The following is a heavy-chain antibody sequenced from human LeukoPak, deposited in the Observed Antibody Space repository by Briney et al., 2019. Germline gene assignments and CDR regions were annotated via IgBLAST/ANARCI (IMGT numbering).Heavy chain of an antibody. V-gene: IGHV3-23*01. CDR2: ISGGGGST. Sequence: PGGSLRLSCAASGFTFSTFAMTWVRQAPGKGLEWVSAISGGGGSTSYADSVKGRFTISRDNSNNTLYLQVNSLRAEDTAVYYCAKDRGDSSWYFDYWGQGTLVTVSS. CDR3: AKDRGDSSWYFDY. D-gene: IGHD6-13*01. J-gene: IGHJ4*02. CDR1: GFTFSTFA.